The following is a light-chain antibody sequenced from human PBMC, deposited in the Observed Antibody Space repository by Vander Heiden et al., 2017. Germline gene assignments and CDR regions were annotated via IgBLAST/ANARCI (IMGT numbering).Light chain of an antibody. J-gene: IGKJ1*01. CDR2: DTS. CDR1: QDISNN. V-gene: IGKV1-33*01. Sequence: FTCQARQDISNNLNWYQQKPGKAPELLIFDTSNLQTGVPSRFSGSGYGTDFTVTISGLQPEDIATYFCQQYANVPRTFGQGTRVELK. CDR3: QQYANVPRT.